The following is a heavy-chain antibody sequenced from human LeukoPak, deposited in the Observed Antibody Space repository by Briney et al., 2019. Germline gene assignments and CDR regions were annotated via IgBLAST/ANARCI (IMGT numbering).Heavy chain of an antibody. CDR2: ISAYNGDT. Sequence: ASVKVSCKASGYTFTSYGISWVRQAPGQGLEWMGWISAYNGDTNYAQKLQGRVTMTTDTSTSTAYMELRSLRSDDTAVYYCARVRGYYDSSGPRDYWGQGTLVTVSS. CDR3: ARVRGYYDSSGPRDY. J-gene: IGHJ4*02. CDR1: GYTFTSYG. V-gene: IGHV1-18*01. D-gene: IGHD3-22*01.